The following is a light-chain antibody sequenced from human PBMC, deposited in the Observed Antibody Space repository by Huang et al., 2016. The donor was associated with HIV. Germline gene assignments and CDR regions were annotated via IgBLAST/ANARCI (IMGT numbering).Light chain of an antibody. V-gene: IGKV1-9*01. CDR1: QGISSY. Sequence: IQLTQSPSSLSASVGDRVPITCRASQGISSYLAWYQQKPGKAPKLLIYAASTLQSGVPARFSGSGSGTDFTLSISSLQPEDFATYYCQQLNSYPPLTFGGGTKVEIK. J-gene: IGKJ4*01. CDR3: QQLNSYPPLT. CDR2: AAS.